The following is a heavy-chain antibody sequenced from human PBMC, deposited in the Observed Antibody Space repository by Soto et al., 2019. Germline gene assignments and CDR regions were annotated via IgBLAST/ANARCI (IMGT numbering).Heavy chain of an antibody. D-gene: IGHD3-16*01. Sequence: PSETLSLTCTVSGDSVRNQYWSWIRRPPGRGLEWIGYIYRSGSTKYNPSLKSRLTISVDTSKNQFSLKLSSVTAADTAVYYCARTLDYGHMDVWRKGTTVTVSS. CDR2: IYRSGST. CDR1: GDSVRNQY. V-gene: IGHV4-4*09. J-gene: IGHJ6*03. CDR3: ARTLDYGHMDV.